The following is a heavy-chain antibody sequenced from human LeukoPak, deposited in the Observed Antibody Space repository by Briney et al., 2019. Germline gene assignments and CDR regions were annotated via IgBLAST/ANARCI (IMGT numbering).Heavy chain of an antibody. CDR1: GFTFSSYA. D-gene: IGHD3-10*01. Sequence: GGSLRLSCAASGFTFSSYAMHWVCQAPGKGLAWVSAISGGGDSTYYADSVKGRFTISRDNSKNTLYLQMNSLRAEDTAVYYCAKGFYYYGSGSYRYFEQWGQGTLVTVSS. J-gene: IGHJ4*02. V-gene: IGHV3-23*01. CDR2: ISGGGDST. CDR3: AKGFYYYGSGSYRYFEQ.